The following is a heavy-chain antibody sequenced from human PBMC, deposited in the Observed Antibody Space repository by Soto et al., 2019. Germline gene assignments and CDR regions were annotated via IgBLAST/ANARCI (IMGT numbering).Heavy chain of an antibody. CDR2: IIPLFGTP. Sequence: QVHLVQSGAELRKPGSSVKVSCKASGGTFNNDAFSWVRQAPGQGLEWMGGIIPLFGTPTYADKFKGRVTISADESANTAYLELTSLTSEDTAMYYCTRDVIGEMSTIGYWDFWGPGTLVTVSS. CDR3: TRDVIGEMSTIGYWDF. CDR1: GGTFNNDA. D-gene: IGHD3-10*01. J-gene: IGHJ4*02. V-gene: IGHV1-69*01.